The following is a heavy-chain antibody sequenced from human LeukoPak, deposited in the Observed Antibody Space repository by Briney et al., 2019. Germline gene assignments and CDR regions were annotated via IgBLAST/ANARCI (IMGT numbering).Heavy chain of an antibody. Sequence: GGSLRLSCAASGFTFSAYDMSWVRQAPGKGLDWVSAFSGGGGSTYYADSVKGRFIISKDNSKNTLYPQMNSLRAEDTAVYYCAKGEGFDPWGQGTLVTVSS. V-gene: IGHV3-23*01. CDR3: AKGEGFDP. CDR2: FSGGGGST. J-gene: IGHJ5*02. CDR1: GFTFSAYD.